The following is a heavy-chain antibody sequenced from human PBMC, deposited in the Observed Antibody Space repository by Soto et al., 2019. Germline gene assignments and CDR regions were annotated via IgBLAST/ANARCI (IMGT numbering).Heavy chain of an antibody. CDR1: GFTFSIYA. J-gene: IGHJ4*02. CDR3: AKDSCSGGSCYAY. CDR2: ISGSGGST. D-gene: IGHD2-15*01. V-gene: IGHV3-23*01. Sequence: GGSLRLSCAASGFTFSIYAMSWVRQAPGKGLEWVSAISGSGGSTYYADSVKGRFTISRDNSKNTLYLQMNSLRAEDTAVYYCAKDSCSGGSCYAYWGQGTLVTVSS.